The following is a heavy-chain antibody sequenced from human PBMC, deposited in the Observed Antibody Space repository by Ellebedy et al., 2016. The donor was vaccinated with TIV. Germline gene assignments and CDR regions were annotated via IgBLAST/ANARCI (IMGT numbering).Heavy chain of an antibody. J-gene: IGHJ6*02. CDR1: GYTFTGYY. CDR2: INPNSGGT. CDR3: ARDKGVTVGRYFGMDV. D-gene: IGHD1-26*01. V-gene: IGHV1-2*04. Sequence: AASVKVSCKASGYTFTGYYMHWVRQAPGQGLEWMGWINPNSGGTNYAQKFQGWVTMTRDTSISTAYMELSRLRSDDTAVYYCARDKGVTVGRYFGMDVWGQGTTVTVSS.